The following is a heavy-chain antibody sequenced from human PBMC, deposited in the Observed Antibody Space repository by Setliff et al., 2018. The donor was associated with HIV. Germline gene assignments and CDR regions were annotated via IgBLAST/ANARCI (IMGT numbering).Heavy chain of an antibody. CDR3: ARGGGYDRSGYYPFDY. V-gene: IGHV4-34*01. CDR1: GGSLSGYH. J-gene: IGHJ4*02. CDR2: INHSGST. D-gene: IGHD3-22*01. Sequence: PSETLSLTCAVYGGSLSGYHWSWIRQSPEKGLEWIGEINHSGSTNYNPSLKSRVTMSVDTSKTQFSLKLSPVTAADTAVYYCARGGGYDRSGYYPFDYWGQGTPVTVSS.